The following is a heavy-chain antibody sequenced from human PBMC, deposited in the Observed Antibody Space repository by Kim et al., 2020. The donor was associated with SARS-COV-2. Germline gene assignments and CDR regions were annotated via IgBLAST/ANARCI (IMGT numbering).Heavy chain of an antibody. J-gene: IGHJ4*02. CDR1: GFTFGDYA. Sequence: GGSLRLSCTASGFTFGDYAMSWFRQAPGKGLEWVAFIRSKAYGGTTEYAASVKGSFTISRDDSKSIAYLQMNNQKTADTAGDYFTRDVAAVGPFDYWVQATQVT. CDR2: IRSKAYGGTT. V-gene: IGHV3-49*03. CDR3: TRDVAAVGPFDY. D-gene: IGHD6-13*01.